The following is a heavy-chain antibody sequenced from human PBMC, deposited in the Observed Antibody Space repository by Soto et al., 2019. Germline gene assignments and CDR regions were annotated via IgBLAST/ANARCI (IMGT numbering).Heavy chain of an antibody. CDR3: ARLSGSWQIWFDP. CDR2: IYYSGNT. CDR1: GGSISSNYFY. Sequence: QVQLQESGPGLVKPSQTLSLTCIVSGGSISSNYFYLSWIRQHPGKGLEWIGYIYYSGNTYYNLSLKSRVTILGDTSKNQFALKVRSVTAADTAVYYCARLSGSWQIWFDPLGQGTLVTVSS. V-gene: IGHV4-31*03. J-gene: IGHJ5*02. D-gene: IGHD6-13*01.